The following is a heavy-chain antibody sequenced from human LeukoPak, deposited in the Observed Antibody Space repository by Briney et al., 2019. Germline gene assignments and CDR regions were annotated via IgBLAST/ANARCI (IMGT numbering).Heavy chain of an antibody. CDR1: GFTVSSNY. V-gene: IGHV3-53*01. J-gene: IGHJ4*02. CDR2: IYSGGST. CDR3: AKVGGASYYYGSGSYYPFDY. D-gene: IGHD3-10*01. Sequence: PGGSLRLSCAASGFTVSSNYMSWVRQAPGKGLEWVSVIYSGGSTYYADSVKGRFTISRDNSKNTLYLQMNSLRAEDTAVYYCAKVGGASYYYGSGSYYPFDYWGQGTLVTVSS.